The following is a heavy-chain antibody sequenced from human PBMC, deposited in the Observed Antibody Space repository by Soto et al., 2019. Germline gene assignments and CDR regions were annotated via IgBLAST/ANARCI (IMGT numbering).Heavy chain of an antibody. Sequence: GESLKISFQGSGYSFTSYWIGWVRQMPGKGLEWMGIIYPGDSDTRYSPSFQGQVTISADKSISTAYLQRSSLKASDTAMYYCARRRYSSGWYPTDYWGQGTLVTVSS. J-gene: IGHJ4*02. CDR3: ARRRYSSGWYPTDY. V-gene: IGHV5-51*01. CDR2: IYPGDSDT. CDR1: GYSFTSYW. D-gene: IGHD6-19*01.